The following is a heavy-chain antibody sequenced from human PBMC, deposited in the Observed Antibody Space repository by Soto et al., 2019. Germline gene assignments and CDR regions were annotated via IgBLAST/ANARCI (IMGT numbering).Heavy chain of an antibody. V-gene: IGHV4-34*01. D-gene: IGHD2-8*01. CDR3: AREVYEYYYYGMDV. J-gene: IGHJ6*02. CDR1: GGSFSGYY. Sequence: SETLSLTCAVYGGSFSGYYWSWIRQPPGKGLEWIGEINHSGSTNYNPSLKSRVTISVDTSKNQFSLKLSSVTAADTAVYYCAREVYEYYYYGMDVWGQGTTVTVSS. CDR2: INHSGST.